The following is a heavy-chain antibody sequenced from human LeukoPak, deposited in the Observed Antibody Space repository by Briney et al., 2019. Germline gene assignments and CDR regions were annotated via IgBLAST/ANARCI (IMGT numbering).Heavy chain of an antibody. J-gene: IGHJ2*01. V-gene: IGHV6-1*01. CDR2: TYYRSKWYN. CDR3: ARVSIATGVWYFDL. D-gene: IGHD7-27*01. Sequence: SQTLSLTCAISGDSVSSNSAAWNRIRQSPSRGLEWLGRTYYRSKWYNDYAVSVKSRITINPDTSKNQFSLQLNSVTPEDTAVYYCARVSIATGVWYFDLWGRGTLVTVSS. CDR1: GDSVSSNSAA.